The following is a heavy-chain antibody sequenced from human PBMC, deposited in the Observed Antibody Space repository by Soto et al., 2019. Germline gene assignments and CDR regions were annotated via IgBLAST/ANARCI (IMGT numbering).Heavy chain of an antibody. D-gene: IGHD2-8*01. J-gene: IGHJ4*02. Sequence: QVQLVQSGHEVRKPGDSVTVSCKTSGFTFSGSAVQWVRQIRGQGLEWIGWIVVGSGKAKYAPKFQQRVPISRDKSTNTAYLEVNSLRHGATAIYYCTVDTYGPDYWGQGTLVTVSS. CDR3: TVDTYGPDY. CDR1: GFTFSGSA. V-gene: IGHV1-58*01. CDR2: IVVGSGKA.